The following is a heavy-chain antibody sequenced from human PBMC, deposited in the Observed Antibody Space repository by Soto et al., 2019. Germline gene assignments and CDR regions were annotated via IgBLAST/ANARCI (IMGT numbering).Heavy chain of an antibody. J-gene: IGHJ6*02. CDR3: SLNPYSKGSYGMDV. Sequence: ASVKVSCKASGGTFSSYAISWVRQAPGQGLEWMGGIIPIFGTANYAQKFQGRVTITADESTSTAYMELSSLRSEDTAVYYCSLNPYSKGSYGMDVWGQGTTVTVSS. V-gene: IGHV1-69*13. D-gene: IGHD3-16*01. CDR2: IIPIFGTA. CDR1: GGTFSSYA.